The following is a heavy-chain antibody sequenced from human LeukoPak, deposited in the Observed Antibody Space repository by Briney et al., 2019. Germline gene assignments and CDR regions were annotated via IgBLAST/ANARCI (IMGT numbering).Heavy chain of an antibody. CDR1: GFTFSSYW. J-gene: IGHJ2*01. CDR2: IWSDGYNK. Sequence: GGSLRLSCAASGFTFSSYWMHWVRRAPGKGLEWVAVIWSDGYNKNYADSVKGRFTISRDNSEKTLYLQMNSLRAEDTAVYYCARGANWGLWYFDFWGRGTLVTVSS. D-gene: IGHD7-27*01. V-gene: IGHV3-33*08. CDR3: ARGANWGLWYFDF.